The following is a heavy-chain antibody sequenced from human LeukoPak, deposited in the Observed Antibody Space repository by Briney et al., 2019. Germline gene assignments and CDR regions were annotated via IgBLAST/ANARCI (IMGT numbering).Heavy chain of an antibody. V-gene: IGHV3-7*01. CDR1: GFTFSSYW. CDR3: AREVRSSGYFDWSSPTTDY. Sequence: GGSLRLACAASGFTFSSYWMSWVRQAPGKGLEWVANIKQDGSEKYYVDSVKGRFTISRDNAKNSLYLQMNSLRAEDTAVYYCAREVRSSGYFDWSSPTTDYWGQGTLVTVSS. CDR2: IKQDGSEK. D-gene: IGHD3-9*01. J-gene: IGHJ4*02.